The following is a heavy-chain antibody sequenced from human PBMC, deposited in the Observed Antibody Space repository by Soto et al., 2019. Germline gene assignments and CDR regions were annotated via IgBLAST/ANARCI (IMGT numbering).Heavy chain of an antibody. Sequence: QVQLQESGPGLVKPSETLSLTCTVSGGSISSYYWSWIRQPPGKGLEWIGYIYYSGSTNYNPSLKSRVTISVDTSKNQFSLKLSSVTAADTAVYYCAIYSSGWEYWGQGTLVTVSS. CDR2: IYYSGST. CDR1: GGSISSYY. CDR3: AIYSSGWEY. D-gene: IGHD6-19*01. J-gene: IGHJ4*02. V-gene: IGHV4-59*01.